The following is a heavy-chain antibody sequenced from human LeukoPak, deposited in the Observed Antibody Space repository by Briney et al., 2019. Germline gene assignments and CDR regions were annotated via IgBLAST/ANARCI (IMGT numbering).Heavy chain of an antibody. V-gene: IGHV3-23*01. CDR3: ATDAIFSVSRLRH. CDR1: GFTFSIYA. D-gene: IGHD3-9*01. CDR2: ISGSGGST. Sequence: GGSLRLSCAASGFTFSIYAMSWVRQAPGKGLEWVSAISGSGGSTSYADSVKGRFTISRDNSKNTLYLQMNSLRAEDTAVYYCATDAIFSVSRLRHGGQEPLVTVSP. J-gene: IGHJ4*02.